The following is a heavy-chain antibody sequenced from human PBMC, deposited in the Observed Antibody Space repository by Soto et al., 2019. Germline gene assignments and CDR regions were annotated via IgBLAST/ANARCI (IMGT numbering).Heavy chain of an antibody. CDR3: AKGNVGATPFDY. CDR2: ISGSGGST. D-gene: IGHD1-26*01. J-gene: IGHJ4*02. Sequence: WGSRRLSCAASGFTFSSYGMSWVRQAPGKGLEWVSAISGSGGSTYYADSVKGRFTISRDNSKNTLYLQMNSLRAEDTAVYYCAKGNVGATPFDYWGQGTLVTVSS. CDR1: GFTFSSYG. V-gene: IGHV3-23*01.